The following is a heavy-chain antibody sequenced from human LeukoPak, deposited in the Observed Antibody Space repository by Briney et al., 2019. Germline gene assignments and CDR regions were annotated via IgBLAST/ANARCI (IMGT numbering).Heavy chain of an antibody. J-gene: IGHJ4*02. Sequence: SQTLSLTCAVSGGSISGGGYSWSWIRQPPGEGLEWIGYIFHSGSTYYNPSLKSRVTISVDRSKNQFSLKLSSVTAADTGVYYCARFYASGSSFDYWGQGTLVTVSS. V-gene: IGHV4-30-2*01. CDR3: ARFYASGSSFDY. D-gene: IGHD3-10*01. CDR2: IFHSGST. CDR1: GGSISGGGYS.